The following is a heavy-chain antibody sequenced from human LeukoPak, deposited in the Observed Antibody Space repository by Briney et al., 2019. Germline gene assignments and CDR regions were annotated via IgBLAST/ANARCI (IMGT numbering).Heavy chain of an antibody. D-gene: IGHD6-19*01. CDR3: VGSSGWFDN. V-gene: IGHV3-48*02. CDR2: ITSTSSTI. CDR1: GFTFSSYS. J-gene: IGHJ4*02. Sequence: GGSLRLSCAASGFTFSSYSMNWVRQAPGKGLEWVSYITSTSSTIYYADSVKGRFTISRDNAKNSLYPQMDSLRDEDTAMYYCVGSSGWFDNWGQGTLVTVSS.